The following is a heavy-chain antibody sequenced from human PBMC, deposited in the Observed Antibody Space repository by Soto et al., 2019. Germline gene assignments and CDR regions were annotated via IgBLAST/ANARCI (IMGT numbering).Heavy chain of an antibody. CDR2: IWNDGSER. J-gene: IGHJ6*02. Sequence: QVQLVESGGGVVQPGRSLRLSCAASGFTFRSYGMHWVRQAPGKGLEWVAVIWNDGSERYYADSVKGRFTISRDNSKNTLDLQMNSQRAEDTAVYYWARDRAGVGYKIAVWGQGTTVTVSS. CDR3: ARDRAGVGYKIAV. CDR1: GFTFRSYG. V-gene: IGHV3-33*01. D-gene: IGHD2-21*01.